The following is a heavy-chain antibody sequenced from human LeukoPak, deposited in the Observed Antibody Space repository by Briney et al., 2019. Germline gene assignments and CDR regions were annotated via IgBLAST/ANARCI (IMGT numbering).Heavy chain of an antibody. CDR2: IIPIFGTA. Sequence: EASVTVSCKASGGTFSSYAISWVRQAPGQGLEWMGGIIPIFGTANYAQKFQGRVTITADESTSTAYMELSSLRSEDTAVYYCASSPYDYVWGTFFPWGQGTLVTVSS. J-gene: IGHJ5*02. D-gene: IGHD3-16*01. V-gene: IGHV1-69*13. CDR3: ASSPYDYVWGTFFP. CDR1: GGTFSSYA.